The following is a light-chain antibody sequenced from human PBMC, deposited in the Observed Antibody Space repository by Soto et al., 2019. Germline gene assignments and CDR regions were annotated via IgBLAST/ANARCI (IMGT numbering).Light chain of an antibody. V-gene: IGLV2-23*01. J-gene: IGLJ3*02. CDR2: EGS. CDR3: CSYAGSVV. Sequence: QSALTQPASVSGSPGQSITISCTGTSSDVGSYKRVSWYQQHPGKAPKLMIYEGSKRPSGVSNRFSGSKCGNTASLTISGLQAEDADYYYFCSYAGSVVFGGGTKLTVL. CDR1: SSDVGSYKR.